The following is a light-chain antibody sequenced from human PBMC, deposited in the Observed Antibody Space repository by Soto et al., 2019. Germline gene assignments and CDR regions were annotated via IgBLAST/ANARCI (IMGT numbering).Light chain of an antibody. J-gene: IGLJ6*01. CDR1: SANIGTGYD. Sequence: SVVTHRRSVSVSPVQGVSICCTWRSANIGTGYDVHWYQQLPGTAPKLLIYGNSNRPSGVPDRFSGSKSGTSASLAITGLQAEDQADYYCQSFQRTRSSLFRSGTXVNVL. V-gene: IGLV1-40*01. CDR3: QSFQRTRSSL. CDR2: GNS.